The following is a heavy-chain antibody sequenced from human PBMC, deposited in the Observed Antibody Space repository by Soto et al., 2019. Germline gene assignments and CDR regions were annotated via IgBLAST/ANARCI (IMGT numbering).Heavy chain of an antibody. CDR3: VKDGGYCSSSTCYSPRNHYFDS. CDR2: IKFDGSEK. V-gene: IGHV3-7*03. D-gene: IGHD2-2*01. Sequence: GWSLRLSCESSVFTFIDYWMRWVRQAPGKGPEWVANIKFDGSEKQYVDSVRGQFTISRDNSRNSLFLQMNSLRAGGTAVYYCVKDGGYCSSSTCYSPRNHYFDSWGQGTLVTVSS. J-gene: IGHJ4*02. CDR1: VFTFIDYW.